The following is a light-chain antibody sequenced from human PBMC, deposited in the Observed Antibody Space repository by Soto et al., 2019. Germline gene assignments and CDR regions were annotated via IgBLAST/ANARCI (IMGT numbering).Light chain of an antibody. V-gene: IGKV3-20*01. Sequence: EIVLTQSPATLSLSPGPSAPISXAASQSVSSNLAWYQQTPGQAPRLLIYGASSRAAGIPDRFSGSGSGTDFTLTISRLEPEDFTVYYCQQYGTLPTTFGPGTKVDIK. CDR1: QSVSSN. CDR2: GAS. CDR3: QQYGTLPTT. J-gene: IGKJ3*01.